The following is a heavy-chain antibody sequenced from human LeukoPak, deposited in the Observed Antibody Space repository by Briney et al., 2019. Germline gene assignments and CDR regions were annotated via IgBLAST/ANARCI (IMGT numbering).Heavy chain of an antibody. J-gene: IGHJ4*02. Sequence: GESLKISCKGSGYSFTSYWIGWGRQMPGKGVEWMWIIYPGDSDNRYSPSFQGQVTISAYRSIRTACLQWSGLKDSDTDMYVCASQGDSSGPADYWGQGTLVTVS. D-gene: IGHD6-19*01. V-gene: IGHV5-51*01. CDR1: GYSFTSYW. CDR2: IYPGDSDN. CDR3: ASQGDSSGPADY.